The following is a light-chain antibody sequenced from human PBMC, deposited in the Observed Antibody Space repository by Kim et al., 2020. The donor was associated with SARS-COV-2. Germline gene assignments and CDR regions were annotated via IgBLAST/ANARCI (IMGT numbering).Light chain of an antibody. Sequence: VSTGERATLSCRASQSVSSKLAWYQQKPGQAPRLLIYGASTRATGVPARFSGSGSGTEFTLTISSLQSEDFAVYYCQQYTSWPLSFGGGTKVDIK. CDR2: GAS. CDR1: QSVSSK. CDR3: QQYTSWPLS. J-gene: IGKJ4*01. V-gene: IGKV3-15*01.